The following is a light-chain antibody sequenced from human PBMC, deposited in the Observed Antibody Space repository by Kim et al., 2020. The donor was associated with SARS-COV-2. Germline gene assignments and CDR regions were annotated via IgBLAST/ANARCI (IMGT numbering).Light chain of an antibody. Sequence: QSVLTQPPSVSAAPGQMVTISCSGSRSNIGKYDVSWYQQFTGAAPKVIIYDDNKRPAGISNRFSGSKSGTSATLGITGLQIGDEADYYCGTWDRSLTAVVIGGGTKVTVL. CDR2: DDN. CDR3: GTWDRSLTAVV. CDR1: RSNIGKYD. J-gene: IGLJ2*01. V-gene: IGLV1-51*01.